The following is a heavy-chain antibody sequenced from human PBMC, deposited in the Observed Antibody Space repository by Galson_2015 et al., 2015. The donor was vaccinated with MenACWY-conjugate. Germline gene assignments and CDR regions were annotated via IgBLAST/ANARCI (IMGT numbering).Heavy chain of an antibody. D-gene: IGHD1-26*01. V-gene: IGHV5-51*01. J-gene: IGHJ6*02. CDR1: GYSFPNYW. CDR2: IDPVNSNI. Sequence: QSGAEVKKPGESLQISCKGSGYSFPNYWIAWVRQMPGKGLEWVGLIDPVNSNIRYSPSFQGQVTISADESISTAYLQWSSLKASDTATYYCARHPPGGRGMDVWGRGTTVTVSS. CDR3: ARHPPGGRGMDV.